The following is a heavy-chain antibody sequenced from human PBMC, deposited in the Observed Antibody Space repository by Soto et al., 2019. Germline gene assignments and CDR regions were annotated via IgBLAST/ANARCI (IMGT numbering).Heavy chain of an antibody. CDR2: ITPFNGDV. CDR3: EGGGAGSGPFTCALPDH. V-gene: IGHV1-45*02. D-gene: IGHD3-16*01. J-gene: IGHJ4*02. Sequence: QMQLVQSGAEVKKPASSVTVSCKASGNTFTYRYLHWVRQSPGHAIEWMGWITPFNGDVTYAQKFKERVTITGERSSNTAYMRMCSLTSEDTARYYCEGGGAGSGPFTCALPDHWGQGPLVTVSS. CDR1: GNTFTYRY.